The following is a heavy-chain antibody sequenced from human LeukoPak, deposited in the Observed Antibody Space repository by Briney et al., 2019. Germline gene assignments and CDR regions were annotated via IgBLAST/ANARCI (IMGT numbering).Heavy chain of an antibody. CDR3: ASDGIAVDRGIGYFDY. Sequence: GGSLRLSCAASGFTFGNYWMHWVRQAPGKGLLWVSRISDDGSSANYADSVKGRFTISRDNSENTLYLQMNSLRAEDTALYYCASDGIAVDRGIGYFDYWGQGTLVTVSS. V-gene: IGHV3-74*01. D-gene: IGHD6-13*01. J-gene: IGHJ4*02. CDR1: GFTFGNYW. CDR2: ISDDGSSA.